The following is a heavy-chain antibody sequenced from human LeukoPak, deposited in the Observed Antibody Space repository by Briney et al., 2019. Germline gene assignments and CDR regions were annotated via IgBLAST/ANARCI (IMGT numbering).Heavy chain of an antibody. V-gene: IGHV3-9*01. CDR2: ISWNSGSI. J-gene: IGHJ4*02. CDR3: AKGALRFLEWLFQGDY. Sequence: GRSLRLSCAASGFTFDDYAMHWVRQAPGKGLEWVSGISWNSGSIGYADSVKGRFTISRDNAKNSLYLQMNSLRAEDTAVYYCAKGALRFLEWLFQGDYWGQGTLVTVSS. CDR1: GFTFDDYA. D-gene: IGHD3-3*01.